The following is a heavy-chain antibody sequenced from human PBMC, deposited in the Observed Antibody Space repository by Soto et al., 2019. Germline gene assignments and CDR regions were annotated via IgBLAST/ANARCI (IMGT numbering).Heavy chain of an antibody. CDR3: ATRPLLPGAP. D-gene: IGHD3-22*01. V-gene: IGHV3-53*01. Sequence: EVQLVESGGGLIQPGGSLRLSCAASGFTFSSNDMNWVRQAPGKGLEWVSLIYSSGSTSYADSVKGRFTISSDNSKNTLYLQMSSLRAEATAVYYCATRPLLPGAPWGQGTMVTVSS. J-gene: IGHJ3*01. CDR2: IYSSGST. CDR1: GFTFSSND.